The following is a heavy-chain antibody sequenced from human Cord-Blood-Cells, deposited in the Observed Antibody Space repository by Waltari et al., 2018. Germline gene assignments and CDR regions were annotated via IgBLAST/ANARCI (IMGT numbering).Heavy chain of an antibody. CDR1: GGSISSSSYY. Sequence: QLQLQESGPGLVKPSETLSLTCTVSGGSISSSSYYWGWIRQPPGKGLEWIGSIYYSGSTYYNPSLKRQVTISVDTSKNQFSLKLGSVTAADTAVYYCARHPPPYYDSSGYDYWGQGTLVTVSS. J-gene: IGHJ4*02. CDR2: IYYSGST. CDR3: ARHPPPYYDSSGYDY. D-gene: IGHD3-22*01. V-gene: IGHV4-39*01.